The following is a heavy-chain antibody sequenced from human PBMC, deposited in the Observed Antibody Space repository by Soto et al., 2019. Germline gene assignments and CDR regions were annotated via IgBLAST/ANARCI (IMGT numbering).Heavy chain of an antibody. V-gene: IGHV4-61*08. CDR1: GGSISRGGYS. CDR2: IYYSGST. CDR3: ARSIDP. Sequence: SETLSLTCAVSGGSISRGGYSWSWIRQPPGKGLEWIGYIYYSGSTNYNPSLKSRVTISVDTSKNQFSLKLSSVTAADTAVYYCARSIDPWGQGTLVTVSS. J-gene: IGHJ5*02.